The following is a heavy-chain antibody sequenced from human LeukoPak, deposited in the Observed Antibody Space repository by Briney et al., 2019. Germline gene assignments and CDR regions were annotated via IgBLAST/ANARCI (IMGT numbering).Heavy chain of an antibody. CDR3: AREAPRAHYAFGEANWFDP. V-gene: IGHV4-59*01. CDR1: GGSFSGYY. Sequence: SETLSLTCAVYGGSFSGYYWSWIRQPPGKGLEWIGYIYYSGSTNYNPSLKSRVTISVDTSKNQFSLKLSSVTAADTAVYYCAREAPRAHYAFGEANWFDPWGQGTLVTVSS. J-gene: IGHJ5*02. CDR2: IYYSGST. D-gene: IGHD3-10*01.